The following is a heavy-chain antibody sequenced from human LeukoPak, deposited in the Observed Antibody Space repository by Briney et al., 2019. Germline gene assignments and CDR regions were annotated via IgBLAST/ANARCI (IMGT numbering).Heavy chain of an antibody. CDR2: IHNSGST. CDR3: ARVGAAAGYTIEHFQH. V-gene: IGHV4-34*01. D-gene: IGHD6-13*01. J-gene: IGHJ1*01. Sequence: SETLSLTCAVYGESFSGYYWGWIRQPPGGGRDWVGAIHNSGSTHYNPSLKSRVTISVDTSKNQFSLKLSSVTDADTAVYYCARVGAAAGYTIEHFQHWGQGTLVTVSS. CDR1: GESFSGYY.